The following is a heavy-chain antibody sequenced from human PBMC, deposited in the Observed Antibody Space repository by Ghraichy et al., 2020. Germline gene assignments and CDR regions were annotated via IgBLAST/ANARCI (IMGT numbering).Heavy chain of an antibody. CDR3: AKVSGGYSYGDIDY. J-gene: IGHJ4*02. Sequence: GASLRLSCAASGFTFSSYGMHWVRQAPGKGLEWVAVISYDGSNKYYADSVKGRFTISRDNSKNTLYLQMNSLRAEDTAVYYCAKVSGGYSYGDIDYWGQGTLVTVSS. D-gene: IGHD5-18*01. CDR2: ISYDGSNK. V-gene: IGHV3-30*18. CDR1: GFTFSSYG.